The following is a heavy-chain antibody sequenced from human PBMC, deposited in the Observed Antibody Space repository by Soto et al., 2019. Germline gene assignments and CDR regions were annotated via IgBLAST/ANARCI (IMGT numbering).Heavy chain of an antibody. CDR3: ARDRGITIVGATFNY. V-gene: IGHV3-21*01. Sequence: PGGSLRLSCAASGFTFSSYSMNWVRQAPGKGLEWVSSISSSSSYIYYADSVKGRFTISRDNAKNSLYLQMNSLRAEDAAVYYCARDRGITIVGATFNYWGQGTLVTVSS. D-gene: IGHD1-26*01. CDR1: GFTFSSYS. CDR2: ISSSSSYI. J-gene: IGHJ4*02.